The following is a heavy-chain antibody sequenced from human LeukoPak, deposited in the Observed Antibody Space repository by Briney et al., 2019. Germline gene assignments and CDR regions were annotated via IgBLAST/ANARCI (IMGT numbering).Heavy chain of an antibody. J-gene: IGHJ3*02. Sequence: PSETLSLTCSVSAGSISSSSYYWGWIRQPPGKGLEWIGSIYYSGSTYYNPSLKSRVTISVDTSKNQFSLKLSSVTAADTAVYYCARPFRRRIWEDAFDIWGQGTMVTVSS. CDR1: AGSISSSSYY. CDR2: IYYSGST. D-gene: IGHD1-26*01. CDR3: ARPFRRRIWEDAFDI. V-gene: IGHV4-39*01.